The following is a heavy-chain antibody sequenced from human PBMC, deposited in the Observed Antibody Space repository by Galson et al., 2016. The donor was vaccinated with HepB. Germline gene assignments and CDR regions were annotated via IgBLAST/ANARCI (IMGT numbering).Heavy chain of an antibody. Sequence: SLRLSCAASGFIFSDYYMSWIRQAPGKGLEWVSHINGRNTYTNYAASVKGRFTISRDNAKNSLYLQMNSLGAEDTAVYYCARGIPQTYYFDYWGQGSLVTASS. V-gene: IGHV3-11*06. D-gene: IGHD3-16*01. J-gene: IGHJ4*02. CDR3: ARGIPQTYYFDY. CDR1: GFIFSDYY. CDR2: INGRNTYT.